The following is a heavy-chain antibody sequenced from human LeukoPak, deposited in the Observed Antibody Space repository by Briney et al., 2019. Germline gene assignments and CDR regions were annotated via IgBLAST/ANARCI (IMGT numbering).Heavy chain of an antibody. D-gene: IGHD6-6*01. Sequence: ASVKVSCKASGGTFSSYAISWVRQAPGQGLEWMGRIIPILGIANYAQKFQGRVTVTADKSTSTAYMELSSLRSEDTAVYYCARDAGIYSSSPIDYWGQGTLVTVSP. CDR1: GGTFSSYA. V-gene: IGHV1-69*04. CDR2: IIPILGIA. J-gene: IGHJ4*02. CDR3: ARDAGIYSSSPIDY.